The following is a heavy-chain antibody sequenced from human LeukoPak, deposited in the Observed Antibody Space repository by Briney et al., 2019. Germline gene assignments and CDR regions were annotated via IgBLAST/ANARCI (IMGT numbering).Heavy chain of an antibody. J-gene: IGHJ4*02. Sequence: EASVKVSCKASGGTFSSYAISWVRQAPGQGLEWMGRIIPILGIANYAQKFQGRVTITADKSTSTAYMELSSLRSEDTAVYYCARAERWLQLTFDYWGQGTLVTVSS. CDR1: GGTFSSYA. CDR2: IIPILGIA. D-gene: IGHD5-24*01. CDR3: ARAERWLQLTFDY. V-gene: IGHV1-69*04.